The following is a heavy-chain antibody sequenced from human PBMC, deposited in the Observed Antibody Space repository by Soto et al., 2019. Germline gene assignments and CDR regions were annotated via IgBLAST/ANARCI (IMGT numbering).Heavy chain of an antibody. Sequence: SQTLSLTCAISGDSVSSNSAAWNWIRQSPSRGLEWLGRTYYMSKWYNDYAVSVKSRITINPDTSKNQFSLQLNSVTPEDTAVYYCARVLVRRGYSGYDSPYYYYGMDVWGQGTTVTVSS. CDR3: ARVLVRRGYSGYDSPYYYYGMDV. CDR2: TYYMSKWYN. V-gene: IGHV6-1*01. D-gene: IGHD5-12*01. J-gene: IGHJ6*02. CDR1: GDSVSSNSAA.